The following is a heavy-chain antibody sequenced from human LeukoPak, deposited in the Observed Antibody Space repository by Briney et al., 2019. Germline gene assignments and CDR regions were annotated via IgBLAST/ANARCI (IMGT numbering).Heavy chain of an antibody. J-gene: IGHJ4*02. CDR3: ARAYSSTWYDSPLDY. D-gene: IGHD6-13*01. CDR1: GFTFSSYD. CDR2: IDSAGDP. Sequence: QPGGSLRLSCAASGFTFSSYDMHWVRQATGKGLEWVSAIDSAGDPYYPGSVKGRFTISRENAKNSLYLQMKSLRAGDTAVYYCARAYSSTWYDSPLDYWGQGPLVTVS. V-gene: IGHV3-13*05.